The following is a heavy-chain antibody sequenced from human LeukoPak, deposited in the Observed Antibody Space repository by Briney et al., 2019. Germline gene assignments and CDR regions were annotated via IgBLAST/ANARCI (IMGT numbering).Heavy chain of an antibody. V-gene: IGHV3-11*06. J-gene: IGHJ4*02. CDR2: ISSSSSYT. CDR1: GFTFSDYY. D-gene: IGHD3-9*01. Sequence: GGSLRLSCAASGFTFSDYYMSWIRQAPGKGLEWVSYISSSSSYTNYADSVKGRFTISRDNAKNSLYLQMNSLRAEDTAVYYCARIDILTGYSLGYWCQGTLVTVSS. CDR3: ARIDILTGYSLGY.